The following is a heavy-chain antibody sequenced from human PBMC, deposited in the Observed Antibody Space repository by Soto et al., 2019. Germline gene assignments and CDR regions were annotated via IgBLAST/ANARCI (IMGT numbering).Heavy chain of an antibody. V-gene: IGHV1-69*13. D-gene: IGHD2-21*01. CDR1: GGTFSSYA. CDR3: AGFRGRPGGDYYYYGMDV. Sequence: GASVKVSCKASGGTFSSYAISWVRQAPGQGLEWMGGIIPIFGTANYAQKFQGRVTITADESTSTAYMELSSLRSEDTAVYYCAGFRGRPGGDYYYYGMDVWGKGTTVTVSS. J-gene: IGHJ6*04. CDR2: IIPIFGTA.